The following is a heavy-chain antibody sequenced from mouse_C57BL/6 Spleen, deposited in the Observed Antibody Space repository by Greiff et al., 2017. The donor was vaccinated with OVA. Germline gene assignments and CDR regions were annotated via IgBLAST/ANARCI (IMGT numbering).Heavy chain of an antibody. CDR3: ARDTGYYAMDY. Sequence: VQLQQSGGGLVKPGGSLKLSCAASGFTFSSYAMSWVRQTPEKRLEWVATISDGGSYTYYPDNVKGRFTISRDNAKNNLYLQMSHLKSEDTAMYYCARDTGYYAMDYWGQGTSVTVSS. J-gene: IGHJ4*01. CDR1: GFTFSSYA. CDR2: ISDGGSYT. D-gene: IGHD4-1*01. V-gene: IGHV5-4*01.